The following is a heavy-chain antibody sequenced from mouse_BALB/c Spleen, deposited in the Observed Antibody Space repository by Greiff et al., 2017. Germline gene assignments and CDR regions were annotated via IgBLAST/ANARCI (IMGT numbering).Heavy chain of an antibody. CDR2: ISTYSGNT. CDR3: ARGIYYGYSWFAY. Sequence: VKLQESGAELVRPGALVKLSCKASGFNIKDYYMHWVKQSHAKSLEWIGVISTYSGNTNYNQKFKGKATMTVDKSSSTAYMELARLTSEDSAIYYCARGIYYGYSWFAYWGQGTLVTVSA. V-gene: IGHV1S137*01. J-gene: IGHJ3*01. CDR1: GFNIKDYY. D-gene: IGHD2-2*01.